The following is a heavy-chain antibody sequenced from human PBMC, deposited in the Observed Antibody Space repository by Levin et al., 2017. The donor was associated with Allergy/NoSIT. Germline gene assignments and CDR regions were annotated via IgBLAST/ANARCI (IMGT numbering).Heavy chain of an antibody. Sequence: SETLSLTCAVSGSSISSGYYWGWIRQPPGKGPEWIGSIYHSGNSYYHPSLKSRVTISVDTSKNQFSLKLSSVTAADTAVYYCARVGSGYGASGYFDYWGQGTLVTVSS. D-gene: IGHD5-12*01. CDR3: ARVGSGYGASGYFDY. CDR2: IYHSGNS. CDR1: GSSISSGYY. V-gene: IGHV4-38-2*01. J-gene: IGHJ4*02.